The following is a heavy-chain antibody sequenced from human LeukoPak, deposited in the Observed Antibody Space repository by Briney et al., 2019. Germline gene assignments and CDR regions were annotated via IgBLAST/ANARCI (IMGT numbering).Heavy chain of an antibody. CDR2: IRYDGSNK. CDR1: GFTFSSYG. CDR3: AKSIRYFDWLPIDY. Sequence: GGSLRLSCAASGFTFSSYGMHWVRQAPGKGLEWVAFIRYDGSNKYYADSVKGRFTISRDNSKNTLYLQMNSLRAEDTAVYYCAKSIRYFDWLPIDYWGQGTLVTVSS. J-gene: IGHJ4*02. V-gene: IGHV3-30*02. D-gene: IGHD3-9*01.